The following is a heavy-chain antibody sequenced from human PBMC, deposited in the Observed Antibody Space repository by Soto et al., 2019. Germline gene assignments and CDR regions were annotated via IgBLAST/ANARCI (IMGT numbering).Heavy chain of an antibody. V-gene: IGHV2-5*01. J-gene: IGHJ4*02. CDR3: EHRLKYHNNWYYFGY. D-gene: IGHD1-1*01. Sequence: SGPTLVNPTETLTLTCSFSGFPLSTSEVGVGWIRQPPGKAPEWLALIYGNNDRRYSPSLRPRLTITKDTSKNNVVLSMTNMDPVDSATYYCEHRLKYHNNWYYFGYWGLGTLVTVS. CDR1: GFPLSTSEVG. CDR2: IYGNNDR.